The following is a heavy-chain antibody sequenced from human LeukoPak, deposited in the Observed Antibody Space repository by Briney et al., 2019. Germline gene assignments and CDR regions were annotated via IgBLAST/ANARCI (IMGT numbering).Heavy chain of an antibody. V-gene: IGHV4-34*01. D-gene: IGHD2-15*01. CDR2: INHSGIT. Sequence: SETLSLTCAVYGGSFSGYYWSWIRQPPGKGLEWIGEINHSGITNYNPSLKSRVTISVDTSKNQFSLKLSSVTAADTAVYYCARGDSKRDIVVVVAAAPYYFDYWGQGTLVTVSS. J-gene: IGHJ4*02. CDR1: GGSFSGYY. CDR3: ARGDSKRDIVVVVAAAPYYFDY.